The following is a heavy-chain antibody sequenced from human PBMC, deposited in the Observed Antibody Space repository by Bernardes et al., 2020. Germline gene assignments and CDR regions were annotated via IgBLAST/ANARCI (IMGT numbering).Heavy chain of an antibody. D-gene: IGHD4-17*01. CDR3: ARELNGTTVTSVVL. J-gene: IGHJ4*02. Sequence: GCLRLPSAASALLCSSSTMNRVRPAPGKGLVWVSSLSSSSAYIVYAGSVKGRFTISRDNTNKTLYLQMISLRDEDMAVYYCARELNGTTVTSVVLWGQGTLVTVSS. CDR1: ALLCSSST. V-gene: IGHV3-21*01. CDR2: LSSSSAYI.